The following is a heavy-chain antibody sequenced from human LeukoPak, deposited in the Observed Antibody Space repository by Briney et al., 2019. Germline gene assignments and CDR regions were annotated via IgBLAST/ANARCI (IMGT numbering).Heavy chain of an antibody. CDR3: ARHLYYYYGMDV. J-gene: IGHJ6*02. V-gene: IGHV4-61*05. CDR2: IYYSGST. CDR1: GGSISTDNYY. Sequence: PSETLSLTCTVSGGSISTDNYYWGWIRQPPGKGLEWIGYIYYSGSTNYNPSLKSRVTISVDTSKNQFSLKLSSVTAADTAVYYCARHLYYYYGMDVWGQGTTVTVSS.